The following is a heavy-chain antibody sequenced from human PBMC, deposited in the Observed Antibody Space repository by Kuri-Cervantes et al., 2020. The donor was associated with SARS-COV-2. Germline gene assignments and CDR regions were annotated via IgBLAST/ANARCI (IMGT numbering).Heavy chain of an antibody. CDR3: VRDGDHWNFDY. V-gene: IGHV3-23*01. CDR1: GFTFSSYA. J-gene: IGHJ4*02. Sequence: GGSLRLSCAASGFTFSSYAMAWVRQPPGKGLEWVSTLSGSGIFTYYADSVKGRFTISRDNSKNTLYLQMNSLRAEDTAVYYCVRDGDHWNFDYWGQGTLVTVSS. D-gene: IGHD1-1*01. CDR2: LSGSGIFT.